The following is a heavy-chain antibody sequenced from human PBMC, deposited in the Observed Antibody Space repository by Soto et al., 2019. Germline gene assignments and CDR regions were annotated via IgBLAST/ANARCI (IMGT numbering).Heavy chain of an antibody. CDR2: ISFDGSNK. J-gene: IGHJ6*02. V-gene: IGHV3-30*18. CDR1: AFTLSDYG. D-gene: IGHD6-6*01. CDR3: AKGYSSASQYYYYVMDV. Sequence: GGSLRLSCAASAFTLSDYGMHWVRQAPGKGLEWVAVISFDGSNKYHADSVKGRFTISRDNSKNTLYLQMSSLRIEETGVYYCAKGYSSASQYYYYVMDVWGQGTMVTVSS.